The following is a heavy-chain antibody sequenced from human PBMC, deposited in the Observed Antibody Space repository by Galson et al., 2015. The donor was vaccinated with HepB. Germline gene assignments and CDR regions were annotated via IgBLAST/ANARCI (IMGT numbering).Heavy chain of an antibody. CDR1: GFSFSDYY. V-gene: IGHV3-7*03. D-gene: IGHD3-16*01. Sequence: SLRLSCAASGFSFSDYYMNWIRQAPGKGLEWVANIKDDGSETYYVDSVKGRFTVSRDNVKNSLYLQMNSLRAEDTAVYYCARDPNAWDYWGQGTVVTVSS. J-gene: IGHJ4*02. CDR2: IKDDGSET. CDR3: ARDPNAWDY.